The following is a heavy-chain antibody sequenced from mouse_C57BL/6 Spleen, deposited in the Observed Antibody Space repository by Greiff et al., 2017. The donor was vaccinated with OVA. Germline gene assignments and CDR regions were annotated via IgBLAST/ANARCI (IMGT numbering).Heavy chain of an antibody. CDR3: TGRYIWGAMDY. D-gene: IGHD1-3*01. Sequence: EVKVVESGGGLVQPGGSMKLSCVASGFTFSNYWMNWVRQSPEKGLEWVAQIRLKSDNYATHYAESVKGRFTISRDDSKSSVYLQMNNLRAEDTGIYYCTGRYIWGAMDYWGQGTSVTVSS. CDR2: IRLKSDNYAT. V-gene: IGHV6-3*01. CDR1: GFTFSNYW. J-gene: IGHJ4*01.